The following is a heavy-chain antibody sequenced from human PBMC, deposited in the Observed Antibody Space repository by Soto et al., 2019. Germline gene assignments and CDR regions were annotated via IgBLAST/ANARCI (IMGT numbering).Heavy chain of an antibody. CDR2: ISYDGSNK. CDR3: ARKTFTNSYYSDY. Sequence: PGGSLRLSCAASGFTFSSYAMHWVRQAPGKGLEWVAVISYDGSNKYYADSVKGRFTISRDNSKNTLYLQMNSLRAEDTAVYYCARKTFTNSYYSDYWGQGTLVTVSS. J-gene: IGHJ4*02. D-gene: IGHD1-1*01. CDR1: GFTFSSYA. V-gene: IGHV3-30-3*01.